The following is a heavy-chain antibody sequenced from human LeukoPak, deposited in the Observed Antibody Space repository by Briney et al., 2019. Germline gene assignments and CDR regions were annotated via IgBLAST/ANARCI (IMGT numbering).Heavy chain of an antibody. V-gene: IGHV1-46*01. CDR2: INPGGDNT. CDR1: GYTFTNYY. D-gene: IGHD4-17*01. Sequence: ASVKVSCKASGYTFTNYYIHWVRQAPGQGLEWMGLINPGGDNTDYAQNFQGRVTMTRDTSTSTVYMGLSSLRSEDTAVYYCARDPTTVTTGYYFDYWGQGTLVTVSS. CDR3: ARDPTTVTTGYYFDY. J-gene: IGHJ4*02.